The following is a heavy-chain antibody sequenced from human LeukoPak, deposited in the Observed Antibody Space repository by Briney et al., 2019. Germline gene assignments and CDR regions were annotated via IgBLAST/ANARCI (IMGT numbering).Heavy chain of an antibody. CDR2: INHSGST. J-gene: IGHJ6*03. Sequence: GSLRLSCAASGFTFSNAWMSWVRQPPGKGLEWIGEINHSGSTNYNPSLKSRVTISVDTSKNQFSLKLSSVTAADTAVYYCARGSRYSSSGWNLYYYYYMDVWGKGTTVTVSS. CDR3: ARGSRYSSSGWNLYYYYYMDV. V-gene: IGHV4-34*01. CDR1: GFTFSNAW. D-gene: IGHD6-19*01.